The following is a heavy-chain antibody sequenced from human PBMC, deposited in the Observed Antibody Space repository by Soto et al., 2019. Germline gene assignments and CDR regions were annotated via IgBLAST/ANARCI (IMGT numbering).Heavy chain of an antibody. CDR3: AKDTYYYDSSGYYIFDY. CDR1: GFSFSSYG. Sequence: QVQLVESGGGVVQPGRFLRLSCAASGFSFSSYGMHWVRQAPGKGLEWVAVISYDGSNEHYADSVKGRFTISRDNSKNTGDLRMNSVRAEDTAVYYCAKDTYYYDSSGYYIFDYWGQGTLVTVSS. CDR2: ISYDGSNE. V-gene: IGHV3-30*18. J-gene: IGHJ4*02. D-gene: IGHD3-22*01.